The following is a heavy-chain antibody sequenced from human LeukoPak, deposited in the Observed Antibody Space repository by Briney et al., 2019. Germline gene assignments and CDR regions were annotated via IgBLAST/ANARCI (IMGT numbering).Heavy chain of an antibody. CDR2: IWYDGSNK. CDR1: GFTFSGYG. D-gene: IGHD6-19*01. V-gene: IGHV3-33*06. CDR3: AKDTTVAADY. J-gene: IGHJ4*02. Sequence: GRSLRLSCAASGFTFSGYGMNWVRQAPGKGLEWVAVIWYDGSNKYYADSVKGRFTISRDNSKNTLSLQMNSLRAEDTAVYYCAKDTTVAADYWGQGTLVTVSS.